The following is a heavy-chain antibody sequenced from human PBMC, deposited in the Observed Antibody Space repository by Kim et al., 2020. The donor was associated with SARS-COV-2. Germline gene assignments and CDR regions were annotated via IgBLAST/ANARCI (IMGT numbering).Heavy chain of an antibody. V-gene: IGHV3-30*04. J-gene: IGHJ4*02. CDR2: ISYDGRNE. D-gene: IGHD5-12*01. Sequence: GGSLRLSCAASGFTFSFYAFHWVRQAPGKGLEWVAFISYDGRNEYYADSVKGRFTISRDNSKNTLYLQMSSLRPEDTAVYYCATEGKPGGYSGAFDYWGQGTLVTVSS. CDR3: ATEGKPGGYSGAFDY. CDR1: GFTFSFYA.